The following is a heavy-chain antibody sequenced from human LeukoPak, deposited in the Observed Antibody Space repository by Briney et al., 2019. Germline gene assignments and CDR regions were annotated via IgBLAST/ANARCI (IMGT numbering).Heavy chain of an antibody. V-gene: IGHV3-49*04. CDR2: IRSRAYHGTT. CDR1: GFTFGDYA. CDR3: TRPLYYYDSGSDYKIGFDP. J-gene: IGHJ5*02. D-gene: IGHD3-10*01. Sequence: GGSLGLSCTASGFTFGDYAMSWVRQAPGKGLEWIGFIRSRAYHGTTEYAASVKGRFTISRDDSKSIAYLQMNSLKTEDTAMYFCTRPLYYYDSGSDYKIGFDPWGQGTLVTVSS.